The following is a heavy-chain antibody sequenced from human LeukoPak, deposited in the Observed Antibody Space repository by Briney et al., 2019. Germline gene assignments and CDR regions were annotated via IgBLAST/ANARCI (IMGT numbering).Heavy chain of an antibody. V-gene: IGHV3-23*01. Sequence: GGTLRLSCAASGFTFSNSVMSWVRQAPGKGLEWVSAISDAGSGGVTYYADSVKGRFTISRDNSKNTLYLQINSLGADDTAVYYCAKPEGELRTFEYWGQGTLVTVSS. CDR2: ISDAGSGGVT. CDR1: GFTFSNSV. D-gene: IGHD1-26*01. J-gene: IGHJ4*02. CDR3: AKPEGELRTFEY.